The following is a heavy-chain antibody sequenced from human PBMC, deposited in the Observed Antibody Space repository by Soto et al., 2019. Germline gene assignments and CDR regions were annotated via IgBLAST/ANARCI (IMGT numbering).Heavy chain of an antibody. CDR3: ARSHCSGGSCYSGFDY. J-gene: IGHJ4*02. Sequence: QVQLQESGPGLVKPSQTLSLTCTVSGGSISSGGYYWSWIRQHPGKGLEWIGYIYYSGSTYYNPSLKSRVTISVDTSKNQFSLKLSSVTAADTAVYYCARSHCSGGSCYSGFDYWGQGTLVTVSS. CDR1: GGSISSGGYY. V-gene: IGHV4-31*03. CDR2: IYYSGST. D-gene: IGHD2-15*01.